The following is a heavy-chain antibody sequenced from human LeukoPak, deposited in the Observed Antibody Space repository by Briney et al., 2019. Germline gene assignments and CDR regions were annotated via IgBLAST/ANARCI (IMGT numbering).Heavy chain of an antibody. V-gene: IGHV4-59*01. Sequence: PSETLSLTCTVSGGSISNYFWSWIRQPPGKGLEWVGDIYVSGRTNYNASLKRRVTTSIETSEKQFSQQLTSVTAADTAVYYCARAVGSVGSLLGYYYYYMDVWGRGTTVTVS. CDR3: ARAVGSVGSLLGYYYYYMDV. J-gene: IGHJ6*03. CDR2: IYVSGRT. CDR1: GGSISNYF. D-gene: IGHD1-26*01.